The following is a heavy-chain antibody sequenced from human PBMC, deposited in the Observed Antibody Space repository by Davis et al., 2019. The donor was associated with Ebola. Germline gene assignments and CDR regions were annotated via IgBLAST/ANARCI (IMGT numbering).Heavy chain of an antibody. V-gene: IGHV1-3*03. CDR2: INTGNGNT. J-gene: IGHJ4*02. CDR3: ARGQHAGSWIIDS. Sequence: ASVKVSCKASGYTFMNYAIHWVRQAPGQRLEWMGWINTGNGNTKYSEKVQGRVTITRDTSASTAYMELSSLRYEDMAVYYCARGQHAGSWIIDSWGQGTLVTVSS. CDR1: GYTFMNYA. D-gene: IGHD6-13*01.